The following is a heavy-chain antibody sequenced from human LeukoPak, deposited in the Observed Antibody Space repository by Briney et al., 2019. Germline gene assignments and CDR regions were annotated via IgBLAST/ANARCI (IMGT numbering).Heavy chain of an antibody. CDR2: INPNSGGT. CDR3: ARGPRLYYDFWSGYDY. V-gene: IGHV1-2*02. D-gene: IGHD3-3*01. CDR1: GYTFTGYY. J-gene: IGHJ4*02. Sequence: ASVKVSCKASGYTFTGYYMHWVRQAPGQGLEWMGWINPNSGGTNYAQKFQGRVTMTRDTSISTAYMELSRLRSDDTAVYYCARGPRLYYDFWSGYDYWGQGTLVTVSS.